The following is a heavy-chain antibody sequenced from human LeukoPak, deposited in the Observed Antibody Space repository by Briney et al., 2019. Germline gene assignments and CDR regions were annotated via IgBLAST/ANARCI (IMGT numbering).Heavy chain of an antibody. D-gene: IGHD2-2*01. J-gene: IGHJ4*02. V-gene: IGHV3-30*02. CDR3: AKDQLGYCSSTSCCGNYFDY. CDR1: GFIYRSYC. CDR2: IRYDGSNK. Sequence: GGSVRLSHAASGFIYRSYCMHWARRARGKAWVGGAFIRYDGSNKYCADSVKGRFTISRDNSQNTLYLQMNSLRAEDTAVYYCAKDQLGYCSSTSCCGNYFDYWGQGTLVTVSS.